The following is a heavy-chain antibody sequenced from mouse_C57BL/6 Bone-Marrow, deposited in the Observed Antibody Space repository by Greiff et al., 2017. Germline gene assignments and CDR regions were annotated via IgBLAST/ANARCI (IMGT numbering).Heavy chain of an antibody. V-gene: IGHV5-12*01. J-gene: IGHJ3*01. Sequence: EVMLVESGGGLVQPGGSLKLSCAASGFTFSDYYMYWVRQTPEKRLEWVAYISNGGGSTYYPDTVKGRFTISRDNAKNTLYLQMSRLKSEDTAMYYCARQIYYGNYGFAYWGQGTLVTVSA. CDR3: ARQIYYGNYGFAY. CDR1: GFTFSDYY. CDR2: ISNGGGST. D-gene: IGHD2-1*01.